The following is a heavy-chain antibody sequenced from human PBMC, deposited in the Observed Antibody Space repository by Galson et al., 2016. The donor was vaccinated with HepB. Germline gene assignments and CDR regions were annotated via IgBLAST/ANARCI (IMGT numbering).Heavy chain of an antibody. D-gene: IGHD4-17*01. V-gene: IGHV4-39*01. J-gene: IGHJ5*02. CDR2: VTFRGDT. Sequence: SETLSLTCSISGESLRNTVYFWGWIRQTPGKGLDWIGSVTFRGDTYYKPSLQSRLRISFDKSNNQLSLKLSAVTVADSAIYYYARFALAVTTTWFDPWGQGLLVTVAS. CDR1: GESLRNTVYF. CDR3: ARFALAVTTTWFDP.